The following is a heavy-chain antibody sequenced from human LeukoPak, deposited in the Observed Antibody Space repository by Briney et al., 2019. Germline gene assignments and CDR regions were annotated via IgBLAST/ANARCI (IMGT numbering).Heavy chain of an antibody. CDR1: GYSISSGYY. Sequence: PSETLSLTCAASGYSISSGYYWGWIRQPPGKGLEWIGSIYHSGSTYYNPSLKSRVTISVDTSKNQFSLKLSSVTAADTAVYYCARERDFWSGYPIYYMDVWGKGTTVTVSS. V-gene: IGHV4-38-2*02. J-gene: IGHJ6*03. CDR3: ARERDFWSGYPIYYMDV. D-gene: IGHD3-3*01. CDR2: IYHSGST.